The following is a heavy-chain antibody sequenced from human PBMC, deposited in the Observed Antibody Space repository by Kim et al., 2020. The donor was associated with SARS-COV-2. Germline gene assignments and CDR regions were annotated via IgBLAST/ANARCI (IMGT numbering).Heavy chain of an antibody. CDR3: AREYSSSSGNYYGMDV. Sequence: SETLSLTCTVSGGSISSGGYYWSWIRQHPGKGLEWIGYIYYSGSTYYNPSLKSRVTISVDTSKNQFSLKLSSVTAADTAVYYCAREYSSSSGNYYGMDVWGQGTTVTVSS. D-gene: IGHD6-6*01. CDR1: GGSISSGGYY. CDR2: IYYSGST. V-gene: IGHV4-31*03. J-gene: IGHJ6*02.